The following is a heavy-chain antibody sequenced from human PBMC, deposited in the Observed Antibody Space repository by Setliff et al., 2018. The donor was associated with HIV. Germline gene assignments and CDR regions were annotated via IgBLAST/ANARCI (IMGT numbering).Heavy chain of an antibody. D-gene: IGHD5-12*01. CDR1: GLTLSSYA. CDR3: ARDWRHGYDLNFDY. V-gene: IGHV3-23*01. Sequence: TGGSLRLSCVASGLTLSSYAMNWVRQAPGKGLEWLSGISNTGSSTYYGDSVKGRFTISRDNAKDTLYLQMNSLRAEDTAMYYCARDWRHGYDLNFDYWGQGTLVTVSS. J-gene: IGHJ4*02. CDR2: ISNTGSST.